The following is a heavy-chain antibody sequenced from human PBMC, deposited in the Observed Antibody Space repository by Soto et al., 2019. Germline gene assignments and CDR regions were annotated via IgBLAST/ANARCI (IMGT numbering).Heavy chain of an antibody. Sequence: EVQLVESGGGLVQPGGSLRLSCATSDFIFTDAWMNWVRQAPGKGLEWVGRIKTKAQGETKDYAAPVKGRFTISRDARNTLHLQMTSLRTEDTALYYCTTWSYEGYWGQGVLVTVSS. J-gene: IGHJ4*02. V-gene: IGHV3-15*07. CDR1: DFIFTDAW. D-gene: IGHD3-3*01. CDR2: IKTKAQGETK. CDR3: TTWSYEGY.